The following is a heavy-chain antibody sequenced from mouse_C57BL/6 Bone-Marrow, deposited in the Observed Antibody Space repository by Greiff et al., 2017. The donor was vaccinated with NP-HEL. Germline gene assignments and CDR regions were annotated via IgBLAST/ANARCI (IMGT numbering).Heavy chain of an antibody. Sequence: EVHLVESGGGLVQPGGSLKLSCAASGFTFSDYGMAWVRQAPRKGPEWVAFISNLAYSIYYADTVTGRFTISRENAKNTLYLEMSSLRSEDTAMYYCARHGSSYDWYFDVWGTGTTVTVSS. CDR3: ARHGSSYDWYFDV. CDR1: GFTFSDYG. J-gene: IGHJ1*03. V-gene: IGHV5-15*01. D-gene: IGHD1-1*01. CDR2: ISNLAYSI.